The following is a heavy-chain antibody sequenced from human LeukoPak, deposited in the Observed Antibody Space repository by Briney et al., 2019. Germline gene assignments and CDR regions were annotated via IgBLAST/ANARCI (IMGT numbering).Heavy chain of an antibody. CDR2: INPNSGGT. J-gene: IGHJ6*03. D-gene: IGHD3-10*01. CDR3: ARESTMVRGVVLTYYYYYMDV. Sequence: ASVKVSCKASGYTLTSYAMHWVRQAPGQRLEWMGWINPNSGGTNYAQKFQGRVTMTRDTSISTAYMELSRLRSDDTAVYYCARESTMVRGVVLTYYYYYMDVWGKGTTVTVSS. V-gene: IGHV1-2*02. CDR1: GYTLTSYA.